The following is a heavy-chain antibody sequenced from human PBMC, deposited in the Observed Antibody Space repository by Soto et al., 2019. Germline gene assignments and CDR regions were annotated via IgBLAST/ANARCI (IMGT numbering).Heavy chain of an antibody. CDR2: ISGSGGTT. J-gene: IGHJ3*02. CDR3: AKTANGWFSAFDI. Sequence: GGSLRLSCAASGFTFSSYAMSGDRQAPGKGLEWVSAISGSGGTTYYADSVKGRFTFSRDNSKNTLYLQMNSLRAEDTAVYYCAKTANGWFSAFDIWGQGTMVTVSS. V-gene: IGHV3-23*01. D-gene: IGHD6-19*01. CDR1: GFTFSSYA.